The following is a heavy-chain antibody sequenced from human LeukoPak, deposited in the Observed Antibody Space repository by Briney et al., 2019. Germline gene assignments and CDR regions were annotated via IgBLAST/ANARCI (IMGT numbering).Heavy chain of an antibody. Sequence: GASVKVSCKASGYIFRGYYIHWVRQAPGQGREWMGWISPYSGGTNSAQKFHGRVTMTTDTPIATVFMALNRLTSDDTTVYYCVRVNQDLLDYYDYRRLWYFDLWGRGTLVVVSS. J-gene: IGHJ2*01. V-gene: IGHV1-2*02. D-gene: IGHD3-22*01. CDR1: GYIFRGYY. CDR2: ISPYSGGT. CDR3: VRVNQDLLDYYDYRRLWYFDL.